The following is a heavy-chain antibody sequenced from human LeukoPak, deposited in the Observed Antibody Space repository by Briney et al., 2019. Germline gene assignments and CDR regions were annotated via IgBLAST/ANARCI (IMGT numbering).Heavy chain of an antibody. J-gene: IGHJ4*02. CDR3: ATSRVFDH. CDR2: INSAGDNI. CDR1: GFTFSDYF. Sequence: GGSLRLSCVASGFTFSDYFMSWIRQAPGKGLEWLSFINSAGDNIYYADSVKGQFTISRDNAKKTLYLEMNSLRMEGTAIYYCATSRVFDHWGQGTLVTVSS. V-gene: IGHV3-11*04.